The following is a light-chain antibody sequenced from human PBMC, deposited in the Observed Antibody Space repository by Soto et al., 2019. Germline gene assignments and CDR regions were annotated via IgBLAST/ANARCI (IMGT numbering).Light chain of an antibody. V-gene: IGLV2-14*01. CDR1: SSDVGGYNY. CDR3: SSYTSSSTLVV. J-gene: IGLJ2*01. Sequence: QSALTQPASVSGSPGQSITISCTGTSSDVGGYNYVSWYQQHPGKAPKLMIYDDNNRPSGVSNRFSGSKSGNTASLTISGLQAEDEADYYCSSYTSSSTLVVFGGGTKLTVL. CDR2: DDN.